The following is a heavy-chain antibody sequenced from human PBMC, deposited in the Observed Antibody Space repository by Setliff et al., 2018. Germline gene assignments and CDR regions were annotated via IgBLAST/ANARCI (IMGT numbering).Heavy chain of an antibody. J-gene: IGHJ4*02. CDR3: ARESRYYYDNLGTLDY. CDR2: IYSSGST. V-gene: IGHV4-30-4*08. Sequence: SWVRQPPGKGLEWIGYIYSSGSTYYNPSLKSRVSISVDTSKNQFSLKLSSVTAADTAVYYCARESRYYYDNLGTLDYRGQGTLVTVSS. D-gene: IGHD3-22*01.